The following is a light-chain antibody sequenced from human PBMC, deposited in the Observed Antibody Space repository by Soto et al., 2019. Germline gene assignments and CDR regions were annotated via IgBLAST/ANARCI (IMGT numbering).Light chain of an antibody. CDR1: QSVSGSR. V-gene: IGKV3-11*01. J-gene: IGKJ5*01. Sequence: EIVLTQSPATLSLSPGERATLSCRASQSVSGSRLAWYQQKPGQAPRLLIYGASNRATGIPARFSGSGSGTDFTLTISSLEPEDFAVYYCQQRSNWPPITFGQGTRLEIK. CDR2: GAS. CDR3: QQRSNWPPIT.